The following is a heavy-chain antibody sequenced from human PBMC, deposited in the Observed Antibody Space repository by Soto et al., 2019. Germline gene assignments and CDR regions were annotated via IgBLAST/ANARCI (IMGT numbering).Heavy chain of an antibody. CDR2: ISGYGADT. CDR1: GFTFDDYT. Sequence: GGSLRLSCAASGFTFDDYTMHWVRQAPGKGLEWVSAISGYGADTNSADSVKGRFTISRDNSKNTVFLQMNSLRAEDTAVYYCAKRTLDYGGHFDLWGQGTLVTVSS. CDR3: AKRTLDYGGHFDL. J-gene: IGHJ4*02. V-gene: IGHV3-23*01. D-gene: IGHD3-10*01.